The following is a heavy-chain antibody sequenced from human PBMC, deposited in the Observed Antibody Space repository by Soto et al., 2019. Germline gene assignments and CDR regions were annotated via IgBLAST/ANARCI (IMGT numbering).Heavy chain of an antibody. Sequence: QVQLQESGPGLVKPSETLSLTCQVSCASVGGHYWSWIRQPPGKGLEWIGLVDYTGSTKTNPFLKSRVTLSRSTSNNQFSLRLRSVTAADTAVYFCARRNYFESSGYDHCEDWGQGILVTVSS. V-gene: IGHV4-59*02. J-gene: IGHJ4*02. D-gene: IGHD3-22*01. CDR2: VDYTGST. CDR1: CASVGGHY. CDR3: ARRNYFESSGYDHCED.